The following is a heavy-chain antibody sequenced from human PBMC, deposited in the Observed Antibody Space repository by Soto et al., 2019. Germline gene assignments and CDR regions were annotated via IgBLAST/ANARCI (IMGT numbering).Heavy chain of an antibody. J-gene: IGHJ4*02. D-gene: IGHD6-13*01. CDR2: IIPIFGTA. V-gene: IGHV1-69*13. Sequence: GASVKVSCKASGGTFSSYAISWVRQAPGQGLEWMGGIIPIFGTANYAQKFQGRVTITADESTSTAYMELSSLRSEDTAVYYCARDDVEAAGPDYWGQGTLVIVSS. CDR3: ARDDVEAAGPDY. CDR1: GGTFSSYA.